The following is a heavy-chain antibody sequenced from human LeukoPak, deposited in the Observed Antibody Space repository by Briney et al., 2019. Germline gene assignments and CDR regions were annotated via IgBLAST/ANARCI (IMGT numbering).Heavy chain of an antibody. J-gene: IGHJ3*02. Sequence: ASVKVSCKASGYTFTGYYMHWVRQAPGQGLEWMGWISAYNGNTNYAQKLQGRVTMTTDTSTSTAYMELRSLRSDDTAVYYCARNYDSSVDAFDIWGQGTMVTVSS. D-gene: IGHD3-22*01. CDR3: ARNYDSSVDAFDI. V-gene: IGHV1-18*04. CDR2: ISAYNGNT. CDR1: GYTFTGYY.